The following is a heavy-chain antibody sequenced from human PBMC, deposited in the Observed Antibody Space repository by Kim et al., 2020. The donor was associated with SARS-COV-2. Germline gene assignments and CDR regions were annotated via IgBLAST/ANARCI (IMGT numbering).Heavy chain of an antibody. J-gene: IGHJ4*02. D-gene: IGHD6-19*01. CDR3: ARDDAVAAPFDY. V-gene: IGHV1-3*01. Sequence: KYSQKFQGRVTITRDTSASTAYMELSSLRSEDTAVYYCARDDAVAAPFDYWGQGTLVTVSS.